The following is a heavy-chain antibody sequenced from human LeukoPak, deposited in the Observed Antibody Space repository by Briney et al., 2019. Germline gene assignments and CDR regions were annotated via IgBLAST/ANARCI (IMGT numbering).Heavy chain of an antibody. CDR1: EFTFSSHA. V-gene: IGHV3-23*01. CDR3: AKGKYSSGGVPDY. Sequence: GGSLRLSCVASEFTFSSHAMNWVRQAPGKGLEWVSSISGGGESTYYADSVKGRFTVSRDNSKNTLYLQINSLRGEDTAVYYCAKGKYSSGGVPDYWGQGTLVTVSS. CDR2: ISGGGEST. J-gene: IGHJ4*02. D-gene: IGHD6-19*01.